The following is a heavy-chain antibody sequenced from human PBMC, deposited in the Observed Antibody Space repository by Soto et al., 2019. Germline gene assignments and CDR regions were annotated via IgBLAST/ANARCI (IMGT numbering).Heavy chain of an antibody. V-gene: IGHV3-30*18. CDR2: ISYDGSNK. CDR3: AKSMGYCGSSSCYIKGGFDF. Sequence: HLVESGGGVVQPGTSLRLSCAASGFTFSSYGMHWVRQAPGKGLEWVAVISYDGSNKYYADSVKGRFTISRDNSKNTLFLQVNSLRAEDTAVYYCAKSMGYCGSSSCYIKGGFDFWGQGTLVTVS. CDR1: GFTFSSYG. J-gene: IGHJ4*02. D-gene: IGHD2-2*02.